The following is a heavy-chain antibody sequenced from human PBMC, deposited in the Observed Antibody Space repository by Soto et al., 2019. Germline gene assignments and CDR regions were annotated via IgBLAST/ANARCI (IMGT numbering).Heavy chain of an antibody. Sequence: GGSLSLSCAASGFTFSSYAMSWVRQAPGKGLEWVSAISGSGGSTYYADSVKGRFTISRDNSKNTLYLQMNSLRAEDTAVYYCAKMGYSSSAFDYWGQGTLVTVS. J-gene: IGHJ4*02. CDR3: AKMGYSSSAFDY. V-gene: IGHV3-23*01. D-gene: IGHD6-6*01. CDR2: ISGSGGST. CDR1: GFTFSSYA.